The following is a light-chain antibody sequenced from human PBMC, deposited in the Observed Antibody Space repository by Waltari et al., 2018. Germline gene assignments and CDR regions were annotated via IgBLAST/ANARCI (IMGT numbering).Light chain of an antibody. J-gene: IGLJ1*01. V-gene: IGLV2-23*02. Sequence: QSALTQPASVSGSPGQSITISFTGTSSAVGRYKLVPWYQPPPGKAPNLMIYEVSKRPSGVSNRVSGSKSGNTASLTISGLQAEDEADYYCCSYAGSSTFFGTGTKVTVL. CDR3: CSYAGSSTF. CDR1: SSAVGRYKL. CDR2: EVS.